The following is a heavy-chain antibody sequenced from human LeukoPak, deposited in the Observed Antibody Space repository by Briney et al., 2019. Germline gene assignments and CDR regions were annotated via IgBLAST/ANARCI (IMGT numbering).Heavy chain of an antibody. CDR1: GFTFSSCA. J-gene: IGHJ4*02. Sequence: GGSLRLSCAASGFTFSSCAMNWVRQAPGKGLEWVSTISGSGISTYYADFVRGRFTISRDNSENTLYLQMNSLSAEDTAVYFCAKDYGSGTYYAPSSSDYWGQGILVTVSS. D-gene: IGHD3-10*01. CDR2: ISGSGIST. V-gene: IGHV3-23*01. CDR3: AKDYGSGTYYAPSSSDY.